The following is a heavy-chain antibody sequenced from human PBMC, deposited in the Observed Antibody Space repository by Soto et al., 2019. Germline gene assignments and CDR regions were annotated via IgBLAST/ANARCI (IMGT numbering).Heavy chain of an antibody. V-gene: IGHV4-59*01. D-gene: IGHD3-3*01. J-gene: IGHJ6*02. CDR3: ARERTHYDFVIGLTYHSYAMQV. CDR2: IYYTGST. CDR1: RGSLKRCF. Sequence: TENLLDPYTVSRGSLKRCFWGWVRQPPGRGLGWIWYIYYTGSTSYHPSLESRVTISVHTSKTQFSLKLTSATAADTAVYYCARERTHYDFVIGLTYHSYAMQVRCQATTVTVS.